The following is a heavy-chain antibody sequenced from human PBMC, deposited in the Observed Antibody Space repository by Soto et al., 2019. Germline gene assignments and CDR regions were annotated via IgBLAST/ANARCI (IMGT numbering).Heavy chain of an antibody. CDR2: ISGSGGST. J-gene: IGHJ6*02. CDR3: AKAVVPAPVLYYGMDV. D-gene: IGHD2-2*02. V-gene: IGHV3-23*01. CDR1: GFTFSSYA. Sequence: PGGSLRLSCAASGFTFSSYAMSWVRQAPGKGLEWVSAISGSGGSTYYADSVKGRFTISRDNSKNTLYLQMNRLRAEDTAVYYCAKAVVPAPVLYYGMDVWGQGTTVTVSS.